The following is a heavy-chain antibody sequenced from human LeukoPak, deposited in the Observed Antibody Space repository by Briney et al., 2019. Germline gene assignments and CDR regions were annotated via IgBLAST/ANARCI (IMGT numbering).Heavy chain of an antibody. CDR2: INPNSGGT. CDR1: GSTFTGYY. V-gene: IGHV1-2*02. D-gene: IGHD1-1*01. CDR3: ARDPNNLSPYYFDY. J-gene: IGHJ4*02. Sequence: GASVKVSRKASGSTFTGYYMHWVRQAPGQGLEWVGWINPNSGGTNYAQKFQGRVTMTRDTSISTAYMELSSLRSDDTAVYYCARDPNNLSPYYFDYWGQGTLVTVSS.